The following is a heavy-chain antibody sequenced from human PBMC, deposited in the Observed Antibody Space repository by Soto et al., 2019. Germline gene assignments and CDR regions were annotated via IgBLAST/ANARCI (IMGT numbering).Heavy chain of an antibody. CDR3: ARHGSIAAAGTLDY. D-gene: IGHD6-13*01. CDR1: GGSISSSSYY. J-gene: IGHJ4*02. CDR2: IYYSGST. Sequence: QLQLQESGPGLVKPSETLSLTCTVSGGSISSSSYYWGWIRQPPGKGLEWIGSIYYSGSTYYNPCLKGRVTISVDTSKNQCSLKLSSVTAADTAVYYCARHGSIAAAGTLDYWGQGTLVTVSS. V-gene: IGHV4-39*01.